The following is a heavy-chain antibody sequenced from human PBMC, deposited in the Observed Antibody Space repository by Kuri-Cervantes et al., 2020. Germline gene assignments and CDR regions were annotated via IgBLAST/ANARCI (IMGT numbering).Heavy chain of an antibody. J-gene: IGHJ5*02. CDR3: ARAYSSSSYDWLDP. D-gene: IGHD6-6*01. Sequence: SETLSLTCAVYGGSFRGYYWSWIRQPPGKGLEWIGEINHSGSTNYNPSLKSRVTISVDTSKNQFSLKLSSVTAADTAVYYCARAYSSSSYDWLDPWGQGTLVTVSS. V-gene: IGHV4-34*01. CDR2: INHSGST. CDR1: GGSFRGYY.